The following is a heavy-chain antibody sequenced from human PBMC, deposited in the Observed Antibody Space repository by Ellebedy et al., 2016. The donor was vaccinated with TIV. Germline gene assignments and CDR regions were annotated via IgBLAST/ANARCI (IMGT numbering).Heavy chain of an antibody. J-gene: IGHJ6*02. V-gene: IGHV4-59*01. CDR3: ARSTGWTEDDYYCAMDV. D-gene: IGHD2-15*01. Sequence: SETLSLXXTVSGGSISSYYWSWIRQPPGKGLEWIGYNFDSGSTNYNPSLQSRVTISVDTSKNQFSLNLSSVTAADTAVYYCARSTGWTEDDYYCAMDVWGQGTTVTVSS. CDR1: GGSISSYY. CDR2: NFDSGST.